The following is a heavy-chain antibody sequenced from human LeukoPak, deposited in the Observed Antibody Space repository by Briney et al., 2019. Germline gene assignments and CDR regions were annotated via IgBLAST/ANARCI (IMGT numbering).Heavy chain of an antibody. CDR1: GFTFNNYA. V-gene: IGHV4-4*07. CDR3: AREGPDYYDSSVYYPFDY. D-gene: IGHD3-22*01. Sequence: GSLRLSCAASGFTFNNYAMSWFRQTPGKGLEWIGRIYTSGSTNYNPSLKSRVTMSVDTSKKQFSLKLTSVTAADTAVYYCAREGPDYYDSSVYYPFDYWGQGTLVTVSS. CDR2: IYTSGST. J-gene: IGHJ4*02.